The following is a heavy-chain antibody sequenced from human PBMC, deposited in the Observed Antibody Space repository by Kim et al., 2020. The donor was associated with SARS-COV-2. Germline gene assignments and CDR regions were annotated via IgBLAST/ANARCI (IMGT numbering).Heavy chain of an antibody. Sequence: DPVKGRFTHSRDNSKNTLYLQMNSLGAEDTAVYYCAKARRYTYGPNYWGQGTLVTVSS. CDR3: AKARRYTYGPNY. J-gene: IGHJ4*02. D-gene: IGHD5-18*01. V-gene: IGHV3-23*01.